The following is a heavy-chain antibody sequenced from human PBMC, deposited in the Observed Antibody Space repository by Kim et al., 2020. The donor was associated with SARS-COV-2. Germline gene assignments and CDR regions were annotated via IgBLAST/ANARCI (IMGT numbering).Heavy chain of an antibody. D-gene: IGHD3-22*01. CDR3: ARDEPNFFTTEYYGMDV. Sequence: SETLSLTCTVSGGSISSGSYYWSWIRQPAGKGLEWIGRIYTSGSTNYNPSLKSRVTISVDTSKNQFSLKLSSVTAADTAVYYCARDEPNFFTTEYYGMDVWGQGTTVTSP. CDR2: IYTSGST. CDR1: GGSISSGSYY. J-gene: IGHJ6*02. V-gene: IGHV4-61*02.